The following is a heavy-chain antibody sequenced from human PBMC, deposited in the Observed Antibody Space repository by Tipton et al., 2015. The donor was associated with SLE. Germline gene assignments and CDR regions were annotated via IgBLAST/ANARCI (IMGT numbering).Heavy chain of an antibody. V-gene: IGHV4-59*02. J-gene: IGHJ4*02. CDR2: IHYNRGT. D-gene: IGHD6-19*01. Sequence: TLSLTCTVSGASVSSHYWNWIRQTPGKGLEWIGYIHYNRGTNYHPSLKSRVTISVDTSKNQLSLKLTSVTAADTAIYYCTTYSSGPWDLEDYWDQGTLVAVSS. CDR1: GASVSSHY. CDR3: TTYSSGPWDLEDY.